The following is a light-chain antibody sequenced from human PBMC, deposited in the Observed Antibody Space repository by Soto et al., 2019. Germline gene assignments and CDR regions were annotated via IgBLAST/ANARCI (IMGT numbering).Light chain of an antibody. J-gene: IGKJ1*01. CDR2: DAS. CDR3: MQYNKWPLRT. V-gene: IGKV3-15*01. Sequence: EMVMTQSPATLSVSPGERVTLSCRASQSVFSKLAWYQQRLGQAPTLLIFDASARAPGIPARFSGSGSGTEFTLTINSLQSEDFGVYFCMQYNKWPLRTFGQGTKVDIK. CDR1: QSVFSK.